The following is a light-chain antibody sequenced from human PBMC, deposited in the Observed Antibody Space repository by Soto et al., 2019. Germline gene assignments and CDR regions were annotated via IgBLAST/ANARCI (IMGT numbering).Light chain of an antibody. CDR3: SSFAGSPVV. Sequence: QSVLTQPASVSGSPGQSIAISCTGSSSDIGAYNYVSWYQHHPGKAPKLIIYDVTSRPSGVSSRFSGAKSGNAASLIISGLQPEDEADYFCSSFAGSPVVFGGGTKLTVL. V-gene: IGLV2-14*01. CDR2: DVT. J-gene: IGLJ2*01. CDR1: SSDIGAYNY.